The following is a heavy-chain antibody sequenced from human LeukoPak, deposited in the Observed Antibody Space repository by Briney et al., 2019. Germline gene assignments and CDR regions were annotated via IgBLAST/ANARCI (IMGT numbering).Heavy chain of an antibody. CDR3: ARLVYYDSSGYYPGPDY. D-gene: IGHD3-22*01. J-gene: IGHJ4*02. Sequence: GGSLRLSCAASGFTFRSYGMHWVRQAPGKGLEWVTFIRYDGSNKYYADSVKGRFSISRDNSKNTLYLQMNSLRAEDTAVYYCARLVYYDSSGYYPGPDYWGQGTLVTVSS. CDR1: GFTFRSYG. CDR2: IRYDGSNK. V-gene: IGHV3-30*02.